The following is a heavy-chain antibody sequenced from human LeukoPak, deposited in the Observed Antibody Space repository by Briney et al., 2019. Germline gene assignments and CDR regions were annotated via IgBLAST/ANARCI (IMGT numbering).Heavy chain of an antibody. J-gene: IGHJ5*02. D-gene: IGHD2-15*01. Sequence: GGSLRLSCAASGFTFSSYSMNWVRQAPGKGLEWVSSIISSSSYIYYADSVKGRFTISRDNAKNSLYLQMNSLRAEDTAVYYRARCAGECSGGSCYVINWFDPWGQGTLVTVSS. V-gene: IGHV3-21*01. CDR1: GFTFSSYS. CDR3: ARCAGECSGGSCYVINWFDP. CDR2: IISSSSYI.